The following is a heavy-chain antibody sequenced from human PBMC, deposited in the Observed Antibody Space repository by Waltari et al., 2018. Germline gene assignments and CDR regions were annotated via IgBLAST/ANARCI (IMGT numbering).Heavy chain of an antibody. CDR3: AKIIAAADDY. Sequence: EVQLLESGGGLVQPGGSLRLSCAASGFTFSSYAMSWVRQAPGKGRGWVSAISGSGGSTYYADSGKGRFTISRDNSKNTRYLQMNSLRAEDTAVYYCAKIIAAADDYWGQGTLVTVSS. J-gene: IGHJ4*02. CDR2: ISGSGGST. CDR1: GFTFSSYA. D-gene: IGHD6-13*01. V-gene: IGHV3-23*01.